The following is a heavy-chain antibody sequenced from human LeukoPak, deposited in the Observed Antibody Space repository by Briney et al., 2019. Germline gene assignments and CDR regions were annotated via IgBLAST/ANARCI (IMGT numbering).Heavy chain of an antibody. V-gene: IGHV4-59*01. D-gene: IGHD1-26*01. Sequence: SETLSLTCTVSGGSISDYHWSWIRQPPGKGLEYIGYIYNSGRTFYNPSLKSRVTISADTSKKQFSLKLTSVTAADTAVYYCARAAYSGSYHSDYWGQGTLVTVSS. CDR2: IYNSGRT. CDR3: ARAAYSGSYHSDY. CDR1: GGSISDYH. J-gene: IGHJ4*02.